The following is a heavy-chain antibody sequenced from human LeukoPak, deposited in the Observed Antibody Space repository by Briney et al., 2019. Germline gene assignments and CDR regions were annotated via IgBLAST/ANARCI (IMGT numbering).Heavy chain of an antibody. CDR2: IYYSGST. V-gene: IGHV4-59*01. D-gene: IGHD3-10*01. CDR1: GGSISSYY. J-gene: IGHJ3*02. CDR3: ARDSYYNDDAFDI. Sequence: PSETLSLTCTVSGGSISSYYWSWIRQPPGKGLEWIGYIYYSGSTNYNPSLKSRVTISVDTSKNQFSLKLSTVTAADTAVYYCARDSYYNDDAFDIWGQGTMVTVSS.